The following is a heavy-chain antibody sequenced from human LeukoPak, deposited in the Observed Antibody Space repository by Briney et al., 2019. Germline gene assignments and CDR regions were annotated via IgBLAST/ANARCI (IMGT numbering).Heavy chain of an antibody. CDR1: GYTFTSYY. V-gene: IGHV1-2*02. CDR3: ARAAYCGGGCYYWFDT. J-gene: IGHJ5*02. CDR2: INPSGGGT. Sequence: ASVNVSCKASGYTFTSYYIHWVRQAPGQGLEWMGVINPSGGGTNYAQKFQGRVTMTRDTSISTLYMELTSLRSDDTAVYYCARAAYCGGGCYYWFDTWGQGTLVTVSS. D-gene: IGHD2-21*02.